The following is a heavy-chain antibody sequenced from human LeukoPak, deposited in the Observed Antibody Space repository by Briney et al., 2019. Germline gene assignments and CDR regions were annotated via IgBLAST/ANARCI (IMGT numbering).Heavy chain of an antibody. J-gene: IGHJ4*02. Sequence: GRSLRLSGAASGFTFSSYGMHWVRQAPGKGLEWVAVISYNGSNKYYADSVRGRFTISRDNSKNTLYLQMNSLRAEDTAVYYCANAYYYDSSGYYEISYWGQGTLVTVSS. CDR3: ANAYYYDSSGYYEISY. CDR2: ISYNGSNK. D-gene: IGHD3-22*01. V-gene: IGHV3-30*18. CDR1: GFTFSSYG.